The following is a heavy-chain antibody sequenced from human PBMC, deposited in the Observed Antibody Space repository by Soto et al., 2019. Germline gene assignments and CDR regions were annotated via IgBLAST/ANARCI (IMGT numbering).Heavy chain of an antibody. CDR3: ATGAAPRAGAYYSDY. V-gene: IGHV1-69*12. CDR1: GGTFSSYA. J-gene: IGHJ4*02. CDR2: IIPIFGTT. D-gene: IGHD3-10*01. Sequence: QVQLVQSGAEVKKPGSSVKVSCKASGGTFSSYAISWVRQAPGQGLEWMGGIIPIFGTTNYAQKFQGRVTITADESTSTAYMELSNLRSEDTAVYYCATGAAPRAGAYYSDYWGQGTLVTVSS.